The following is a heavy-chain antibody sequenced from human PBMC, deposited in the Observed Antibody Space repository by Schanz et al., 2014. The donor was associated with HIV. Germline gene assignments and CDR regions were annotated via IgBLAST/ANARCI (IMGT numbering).Heavy chain of an antibody. J-gene: IGHJ5*01. Sequence: QVQLVQSGAEVKKPGASVKVSCKASGYTFTDNYMHWVRQAPGQGLEWMGWIKPNDGGTKSAQKFLGRVTMTRDSSISTAYMELTRLTSDDTAVYYCARSRFQLQWFDSWGQGTLVTVSS. CDR3: ARSRFQLQWFDS. CDR2: IKPNDGGT. CDR1: GYTFTDNY. V-gene: IGHV1-2*02. D-gene: IGHD2-2*01.